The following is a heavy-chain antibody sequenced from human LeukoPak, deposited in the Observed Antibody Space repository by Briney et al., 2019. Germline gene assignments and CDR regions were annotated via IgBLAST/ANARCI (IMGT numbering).Heavy chain of an antibody. CDR1: GYTFTSYG. D-gene: IGHD2-2*01. CDR3: ARVVPADMSLIPRFDY. J-gene: IGHJ4*02. V-gene: IGHV1-18*01. CDR2: ISAYNGNT. Sequence: ASVKVSCKASGYTFTSYGISWVRQAPGQGLEWMGWISAYNGNTNYAQKLQGRVTMTTDTSTSTAYMELRSLRSDDTAVYYCARVVPADMSLIPRFDYWGQGTLVTVSS.